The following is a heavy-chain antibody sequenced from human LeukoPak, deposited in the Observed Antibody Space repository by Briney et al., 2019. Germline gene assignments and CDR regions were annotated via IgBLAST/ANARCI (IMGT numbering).Heavy chain of an antibody. V-gene: IGHV3-11*04. CDR3: AREERTYYDILTKPSEY. CDR1: GFTFSDYY. CDR2: ISSSGSTI. J-gene: IGHJ4*02. Sequence: PGGSLRLSCAASGFTFSDYYMSWIRQAPGKGLEWVSYISSSGSTIYYADSVKGRFTISRDNAKNSLYLQMNGLRAEDTAVYYCAREERTYYDILTKPSEYWGQGTLVTVSS. D-gene: IGHD3-9*01.